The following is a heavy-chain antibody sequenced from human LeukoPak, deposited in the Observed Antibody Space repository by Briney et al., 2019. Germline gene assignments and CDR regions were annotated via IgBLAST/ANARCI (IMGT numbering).Heavy chain of an antibody. V-gene: IGHV5-51*04. CDR3: ARTVVKSDAFDI. D-gene: IGHD4-23*01. CDR2: IYPGDSDT. Sequence: GEALHISWKGSGCHFTSYWSGWVRELPGKGVEWMGIIYPGDSDTIYSPSFQGQVTISADKPISTAYLQWSSLKASDTAMYYCARTVVKSDAFDIWGQGTMVTVSS. CDR1: GCHFTSYW. J-gene: IGHJ3*02.